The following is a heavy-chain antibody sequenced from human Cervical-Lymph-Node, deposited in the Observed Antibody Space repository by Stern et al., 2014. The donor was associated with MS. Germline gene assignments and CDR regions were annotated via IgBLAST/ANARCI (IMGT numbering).Heavy chain of an antibody. CDR3: ATQIWFEY. V-gene: IGHV3-30-3*01. Sequence: QVQLGQSGGGVVQPGRSLRLSCAVSGFNFSHYAMHWVRQAPGKGLEWVAAVSSEGSNKHHADFVKGRFTISRDNSKNTVYLQMNSLRDDDTAVYYCATQIWFEYWGQGTLVAVSS. J-gene: IGHJ4*02. CDR1: GFNFSHYA. CDR2: VSSEGSNK. D-gene: IGHD3-16*01.